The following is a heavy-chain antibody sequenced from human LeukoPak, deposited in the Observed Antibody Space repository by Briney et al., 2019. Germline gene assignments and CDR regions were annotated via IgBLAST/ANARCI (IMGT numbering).Heavy chain of an antibody. Sequence: GGSLRLSCAVTGFNLRIYWIHWLRHSPGRGLECGARINGEGSRISYADSVRGRFTISRDNAKNTAYLQMNSLRAEDTALYYCARDPGYYYYGMDVWGQGTTVVVSS. CDR1: GFNLRIYW. V-gene: IGHV3-74*01. CDR2: INGEGSRI. J-gene: IGHJ6*02. CDR3: ARDPGYYYYGMDV.